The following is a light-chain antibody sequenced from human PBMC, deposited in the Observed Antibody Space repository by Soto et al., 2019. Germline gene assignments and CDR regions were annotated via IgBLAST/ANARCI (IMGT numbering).Light chain of an antibody. Sequence: EIVLTQSPGTLSLSPGERATLSCRASQSVSTSYLAWYQQKPGQAPRLLIYDSSSRATGIPDRFSGSRSGTDFTLTISRLDPEDFAVYYCQQYHSSQYTFGQGTKLEIK. J-gene: IGKJ2*01. CDR2: DSS. V-gene: IGKV3-20*01. CDR1: QSVSTSY. CDR3: QQYHSSQYT.